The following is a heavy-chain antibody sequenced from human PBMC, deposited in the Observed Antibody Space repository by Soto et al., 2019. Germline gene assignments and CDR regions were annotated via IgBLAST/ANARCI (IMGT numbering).Heavy chain of an antibody. CDR1: GYTFTSYG. V-gene: IGHV1-18*01. CDR3: ARDAGDSVLMVYAPDY. J-gene: IGHJ4*02. CDR2: ISAYNGNT. Sequence: ASVKVSCKASGYTFTSYGISWVRQAPGQGLEWMGWISAYNGNTNYAQKLQGRVTMTTDTSTSTAYMELRSLRSDDTAVYYCARDAGDSVLMVYAPDYWGQGTLVTVSS. D-gene: IGHD2-8*01.